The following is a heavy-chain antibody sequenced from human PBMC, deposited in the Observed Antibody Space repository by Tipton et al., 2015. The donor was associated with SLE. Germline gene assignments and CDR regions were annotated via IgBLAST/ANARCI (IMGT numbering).Heavy chain of an antibody. Sequence: GSLRLSCAASGFSFSDYAMTWVRQAPGKGLEWVSRVNTDGSNGDYADSVKGRFTISRDNSKDTLFLHLNSLTGDDTAIYTCAKGGIGQNGLGPWGQGALVTVSS. V-gene: IGHV3-23*01. CDR1: GFSFSDYA. D-gene: IGHD3-16*01. J-gene: IGHJ5*02. CDR2: VNTDGSNG. CDR3: AKGGIGQNGLGP.